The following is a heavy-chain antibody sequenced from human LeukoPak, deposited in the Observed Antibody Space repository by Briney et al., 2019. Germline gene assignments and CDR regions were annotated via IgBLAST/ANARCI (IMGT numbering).Heavy chain of an antibody. CDR1: GGSISSYY. CDR3: ARGQVAGTDQSSFDY. CDR2: IYTSGST. V-gene: IGHV4-4*07. Sequence: SETLSLTCTVSGGSISSYYWSWIRQPAGKGLEWIGRIYTSGSTNYNPSLKSRVTISVDTSKNQFSLKLSSVTAADTAVYYCARGQVAGTDQSSFDYWGQGTLVTVSS. J-gene: IGHJ4*02. D-gene: IGHD6-19*01.